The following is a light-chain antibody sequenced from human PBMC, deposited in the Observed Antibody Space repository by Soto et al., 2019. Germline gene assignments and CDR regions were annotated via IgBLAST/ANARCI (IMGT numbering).Light chain of an antibody. CDR3: QQLNSYLPAIFT. V-gene: IGKV1-9*01. Sequence: DIQLTQSPSFLSASVGDRVTITCRASQDISSYLAWYQQKPGKAPKLLIYAASTLQNGVPSRFSGSGSGSECTLTISSLQPEDFATYYCQQLNSYLPAIFTFGPGTKVDIK. CDR1: QDISSY. J-gene: IGKJ3*01. CDR2: AAS.